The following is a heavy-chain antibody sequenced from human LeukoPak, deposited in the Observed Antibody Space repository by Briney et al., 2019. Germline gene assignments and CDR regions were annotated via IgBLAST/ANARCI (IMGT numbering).Heavy chain of an antibody. CDR1: GGSISSYY. V-gene: IGHV4-59*01. D-gene: IGHD3-10*01. Sequence: PSETLSLICTVSGGSISSYYWSWIRQPPGKGLEWIGYIYYSGSTNYNPSLKSRVTISVDTSKNQFSLKLSSVTAADTAVYYCARYGSGSSGLDYWGQGTLVTVSS. J-gene: IGHJ4*02. CDR3: ARYGSGSSGLDY. CDR2: IYYSGST.